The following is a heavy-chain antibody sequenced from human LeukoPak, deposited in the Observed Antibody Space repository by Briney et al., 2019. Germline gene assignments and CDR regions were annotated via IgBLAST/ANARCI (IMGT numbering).Heavy chain of an antibody. D-gene: IGHD2-15*01. Sequence: PGGSLRLSCAASGFTFSSYAMHWVRQAPGKGLEWVAVIWYDGSNKYYADSVKGRFTISRDNSKNTLYLQMNSLRAEDTAVYYCARSSGGSCYTGVEYWGQGTLVTVSS. J-gene: IGHJ4*02. CDR3: ARSSGGSCYTGVEY. V-gene: IGHV3-33*08. CDR1: GFTFSSYA. CDR2: IWYDGSNK.